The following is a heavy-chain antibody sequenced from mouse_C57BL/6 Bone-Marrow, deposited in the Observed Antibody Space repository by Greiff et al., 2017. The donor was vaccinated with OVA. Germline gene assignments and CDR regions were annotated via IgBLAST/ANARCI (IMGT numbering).Heavy chain of an antibody. V-gene: IGHV1-19*01. Sequence: VQLKQSGPVLVKPGASVKMSCKASGYTFTDYYMNWVKQSHGKSLEWIGVINPYNGGTSYNQKFKGKATLTVDKSSSTAYMELNSLTSEDSAVYYCAREIGLYDGYYLFAYWGQGTLVTVSA. CDR1: GYTFTDYY. CDR2: INPYNGGT. J-gene: IGHJ3*01. CDR3: AREIGLYDGYYLFAY. D-gene: IGHD2-3*01.